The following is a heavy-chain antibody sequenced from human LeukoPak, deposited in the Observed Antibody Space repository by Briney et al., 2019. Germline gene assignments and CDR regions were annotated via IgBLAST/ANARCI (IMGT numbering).Heavy chain of an antibody. D-gene: IGHD3-10*01. CDR2: IIPILSIA. Sequence: GASVKVSCKASGGTFSSYAISWVRQAPGQGLEWMGRIIPILSIANYAQKFQGRVTITADKSTSTAYMELSSLRSEDTAVYYCATTPLYYGSGSYTDYWGQGTLVTGSS. J-gene: IGHJ4*02. CDR1: GGTFSSYA. V-gene: IGHV1-69*04. CDR3: ATTPLYYGSGSYTDY.